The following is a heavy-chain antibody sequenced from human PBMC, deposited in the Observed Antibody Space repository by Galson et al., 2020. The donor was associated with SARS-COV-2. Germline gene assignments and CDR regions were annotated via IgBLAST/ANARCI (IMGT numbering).Heavy chain of an antibody. Sequence: ASVKVSCKASGYTFTSYYMHWVRQAPGQGLEWMGIINPSGGSTSYAQKFQGRVTMTRDTSTSTVYMELSSLRSEDTAVYYCARVAVYDILTVYFDYWGQGTLVTVSS. D-gene: IGHD3-9*01. CDR1: GYTFTSYY. J-gene: IGHJ4*02. V-gene: IGHV1-46*01. CDR3: ARVAVYDILTVYFDY. CDR2: INPSGGST.